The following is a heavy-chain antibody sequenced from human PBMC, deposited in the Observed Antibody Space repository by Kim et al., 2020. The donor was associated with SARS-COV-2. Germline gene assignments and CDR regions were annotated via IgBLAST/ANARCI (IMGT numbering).Heavy chain of an antibody. V-gene: IGHV3-23*01. J-gene: IGHJ4*02. CDR3: AAALGEDPYIIAY. Sequence: YAASVKGRFTISRDNSKNTLYLRMNSLRAEDTAVYYCAAALGEDPYIIAYWGQGTLVTVSS. D-gene: IGHD3-10*01.